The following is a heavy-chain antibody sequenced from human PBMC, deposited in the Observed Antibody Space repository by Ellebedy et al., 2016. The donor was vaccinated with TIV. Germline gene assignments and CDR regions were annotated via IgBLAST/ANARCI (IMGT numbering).Heavy chain of an antibody. CDR3: ARTDLDFWGGSIDY. J-gene: IGHJ4*02. CDR2: ISSLGINGTNE. V-gene: IGHV3-33*05. D-gene: IGHD3-3*01. Sequence: GESLKISCAASGFTFSSFAMHWVRQAPGKGLEWVAVISSLGINGTNEYYADSVKGRFTISRDNSKNTLYLQMTSLRAEDTAIYYCARTDLDFWGGSIDYWGQGTLVTVSS. CDR1: GFTFSSFA.